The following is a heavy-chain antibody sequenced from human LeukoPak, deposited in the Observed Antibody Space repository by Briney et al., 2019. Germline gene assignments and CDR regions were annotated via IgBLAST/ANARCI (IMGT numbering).Heavy chain of an antibody. CDR1: GGSISSSNW. CDR2: IYHSGST. V-gene: IGHV4-4*02. CDR3: AREFPIAAANALDI. D-gene: IGHD6-13*01. Sequence: SETLSLTCAVSGGSISSSNWWSWVRQPPGKGLEWIGEIYHSGSTNYNPSLKSRVTISVDKSKNQFSLKLSSVTAADTAVYYCAREFPIAAANALDIWGQGTMVTVSS. J-gene: IGHJ3*02.